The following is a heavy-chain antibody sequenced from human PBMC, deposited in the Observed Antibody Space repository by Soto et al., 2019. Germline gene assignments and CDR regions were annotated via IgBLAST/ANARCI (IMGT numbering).Heavy chain of an antibody. CDR2: IYHSGST. CDR3: ARQAYGSQYYYYYYGMDV. Sequence: SETLSLTCTVSGGSISSSNWWSWVRQPPGKGLEWIGEIYHSGSTNYNPSLKSRVTIPVDKSKNQFSLKLSSVTAADTAVYYCARQAYGSQYYYYYYGMDVWGQGTTVTVSS. D-gene: IGHD3-10*01. V-gene: IGHV4-4*02. CDR1: GGSISSSNW. J-gene: IGHJ6*02.